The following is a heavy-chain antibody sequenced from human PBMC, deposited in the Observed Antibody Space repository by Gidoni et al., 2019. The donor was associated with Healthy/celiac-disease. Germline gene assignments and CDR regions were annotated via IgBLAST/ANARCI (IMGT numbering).Heavy chain of an antibody. CDR1: GGSISRSSYY. CDR3: ARDPTGSGWYGKYYFDY. D-gene: IGHD6-19*01. CDR2: GYYSGNT. J-gene: IGHJ4*02. Sequence: QLQLQESGPGLVQPSETLSLTCTVSGGSISRSSYYWGWVRQPPGKGLEWVGSGYYSGNTYYNPSLKSRVTISVDTSKNQFALKLSSVTAADTAVYYCARDPTGSGWYGKYYFDYWGQGTLVTVSS. V-gene: IGHV4-39*07.